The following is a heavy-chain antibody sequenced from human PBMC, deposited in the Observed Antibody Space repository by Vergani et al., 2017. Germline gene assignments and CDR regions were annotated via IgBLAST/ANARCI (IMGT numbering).Heavy chain of an antibody. CDR2: ISSSSSYI. CDR3: ALIAAPRPHDY. D-gene: IGHD6-6*01. J-gene: IGHJ4*02. Sequence: EVQLVESGGGLVKPGGSLRLSCAASGFTFSSYSMNWVRQAPGKGLEWVSSISSSSSYIYYADSVKGRFTISRDNAKSSLYLQMNSLRAEDTAVYYCALIAAPRPHDYWGQGTLVTVSS. V-gene: IGHV3-21*01. CDR1: GFTFSSYS.